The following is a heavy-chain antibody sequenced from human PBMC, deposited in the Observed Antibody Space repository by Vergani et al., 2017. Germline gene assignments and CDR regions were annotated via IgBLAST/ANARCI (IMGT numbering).Heavy chain of an antibody. CDR3: VKDAGSYENFFDS. CDR1: GFTFRTYA. CDR2: LTGGGGST. J-gene: IGHJ4*02. D-gene: IGHD1-26*01. Sequence: EVQWLESGGSLKQPGGSVRLSCAASGFTFRTYAMHWVRQATGQGLEWVSALTGGGGSTYYADSFKGRFIISRDIYRDTLYLQMNSLRPEDTATYYCVKDAGSYENFFDSWGQGTLVTVSS. V-gene: IGHV3-23*01.